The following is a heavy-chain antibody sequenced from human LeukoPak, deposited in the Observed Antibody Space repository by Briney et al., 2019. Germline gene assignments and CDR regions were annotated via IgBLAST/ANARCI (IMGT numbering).Heavy chain of an antibody. CDR2: IYYSGST. CDR3: ARRRSYYMDV. V-gene: IGHV4-59*01. Sequence: SETLSLTCTVSGVSISSYYWSWIRQPPGKGLEWIGYIYYSGSTNYNPSLKSRVTISVDTSKNHFSLKLSSVTAADTAVYYCARRRSYYMDVWGKGTTVTVSS. J-gene: IGHJ6*03. CDR1: GVSISSYY.